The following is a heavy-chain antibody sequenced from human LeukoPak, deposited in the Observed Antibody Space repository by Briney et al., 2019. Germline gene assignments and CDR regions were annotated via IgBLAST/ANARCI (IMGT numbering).Heavy chain of an antibody. CDR1: GYSFTTYW. J-gene: IGHJ4*02. Sequence: GQSLQISCKGSGYSFTTYWIGWVRPMPGKGLEWMGIIYPGDSDTRYSPSFQGQVTISADKSISTAYLQWSSLKASDTAMYYCARYDGYSYAFDYWGQGTLVTVSS. V-gene: IGHV5-51*01. CDR2: IYPGDSDT. CDR3: ARYDGYSYAFDY. D-gene: IGHD5-24*01.